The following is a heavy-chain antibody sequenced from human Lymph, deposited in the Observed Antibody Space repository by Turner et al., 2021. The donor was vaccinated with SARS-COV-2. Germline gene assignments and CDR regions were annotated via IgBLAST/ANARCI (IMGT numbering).Heavy chain of an antibody. Sequence: EVQLLESGGGLVQPGGSLRLSCAASGFTFSSYAMSWVRQARGKGLEWVSGSSGSGGTTHYADSVKGRFTISRDNSKNTLYLQMNSLRAEDTAVYYCAKDRFTLSSGWEDYWGQGTLVTVSS. CDR2: SSGSGGTT. J-gene: IGHJ4*02. V-gene: IGHV3-23*01. D-gene: IGHD6-19*01. CDR1: GFTFSSYA. CDR3: AKDRFTLSSGWEDY.